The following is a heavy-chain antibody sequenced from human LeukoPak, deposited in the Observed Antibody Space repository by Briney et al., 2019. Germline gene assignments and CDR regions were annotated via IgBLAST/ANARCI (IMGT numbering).Heavy chain of an antibody. D-gene: IGHD1-1*01. Sequence: ASVKVSCKASSYTFTSFGIKWVRQAPGQGLEWMGWLSTDSGNTYYAQKFQGRVTMTTDTSTSTAYMELRSLRSDDTAVYFCATRYRYNCVNHWGQGTLVTVSS. V-gene: IGHV1-18*01. J-gene: IGHJ5*02. CDR2: LSTDSGNT. CDR3: ATRYRYNCVNH. CDR1: SYTFTSFG.